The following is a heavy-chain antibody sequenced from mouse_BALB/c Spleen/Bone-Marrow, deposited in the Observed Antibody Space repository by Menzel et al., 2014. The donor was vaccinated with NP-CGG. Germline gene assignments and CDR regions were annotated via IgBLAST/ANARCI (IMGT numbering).Heavy chain of an antibody. CDR2: INPTNGRS. D-gene: IGHD1-1*01. CDR1: GYIFTNYW. V-gene: IGHV1S81*02. Sequence: ESGAELVKPGASVKLSCKASGYIFTNYWMHWVKQRPGQGLSWIGEINPTNGRSNYNEEFKSKATLTVDKSSSTAYMQLSSLTSEDSAVYYCARRGDYYGAMDYWGQGTSVTVSS. J-gene: IGHJ4*01. CDR3: ARRGDYYGAMDY.